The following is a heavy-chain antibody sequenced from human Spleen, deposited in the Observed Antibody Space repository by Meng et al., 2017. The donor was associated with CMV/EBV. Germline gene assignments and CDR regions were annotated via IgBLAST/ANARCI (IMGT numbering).Heavy chain of an antibody. J-gene: IGHJ6*02. CDR3: ARLKETVTTFKRFYYGMDV. D-gene: IGHD4-17*01. V-gene: IGHV4-34*01. CDR1: GASFSDDY. CDR2: INHSGST. Sequence: SETLSLTCAVYGASFSDDYWSWVRQPPGKGLEYIGEINHSGSTVYNLSLKGRVTISVDTSKNQFSLKLTSLTAADTSVYYCARLKETVTTFKRFYYGMDVWGQGTTVTVSS.